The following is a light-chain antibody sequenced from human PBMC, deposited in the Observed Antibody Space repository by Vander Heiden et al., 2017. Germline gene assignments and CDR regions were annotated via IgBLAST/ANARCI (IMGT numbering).Light chain of an antibody. J-gene: IGKJ1*01. Sequence: DIVMTQSPDSLAVSLGERATINCKSSQSVLYSSNNKNYLAWYQQKPGQPPKLLIYWASTRESRVPERFIGSRFGTDFTLTIRRLQAEDGAVYYFQQDYSPPWTFGQGTKVEIK. CDR1: QSVLYSSNNKNY. V-gene: IGKV4-1*01. CDR2: WAS. CDR3: QQDYSPPWT.